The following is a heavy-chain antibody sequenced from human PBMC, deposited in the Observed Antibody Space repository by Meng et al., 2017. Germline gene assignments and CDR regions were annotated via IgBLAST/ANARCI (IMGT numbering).Heavy chain of an antibody. V-gene: IGHV4-59*01. CDR2: IYYSGST. D-gene: IGHD3-10*01. Sequence: ESLKISCTVSGGSISSYYWSWIRQPPGKGLEWIGYIYYSGSTNYNPSLKSRVTISVDTSKNQFSLKLSSVTAADTAVYYCAREGFSHAFDIWGRGTMVTVSS. J-gene: IGHJ3*02. CDR1: GGSISSYY. CDR3: AREGFSHAFDI.